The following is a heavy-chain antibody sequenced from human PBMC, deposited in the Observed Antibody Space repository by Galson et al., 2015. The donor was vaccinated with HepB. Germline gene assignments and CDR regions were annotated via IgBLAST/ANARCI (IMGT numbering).Heavy chain of an antibody. CDR2: IYPGDSDT. Sequence: QSGAEVKKPGESLKISCKGSGYSFTSYWIAWVRQMPGKGLEWMGIIYPGDSDTRYSPSFQGQVTISADKSLSTAYLQWSSLKASDTAMYYCASPYDYESSGYYVERAFDIWGQGTMVTVSS. V-gene: IGHV5-51*03. D-gene: IGHD3-22*01. J-gene: IGHJ3*02. CDR1: GYSFTSYW. CDR3: ASPYDYESSGYYVERAFDI.